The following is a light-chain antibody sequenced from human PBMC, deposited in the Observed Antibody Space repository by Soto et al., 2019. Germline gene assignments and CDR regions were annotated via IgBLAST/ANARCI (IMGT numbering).Light chain of an antibody. Sequence: DIQMTQSPSTLSASVGDRVTITCRASQSISSWLAWYPQKPGKAPKLLIYKAFSLESGVPSRFSGSGSGTEFTLTISSLHPDDFATYYCQQYNSPYTFGQGTKLEIK. J-gene: IGKJ2*01. CDR1: QSISSW. CDR3: QQYNSPYT. CDR2: KAF. V-gene: IGKV1-5*03.